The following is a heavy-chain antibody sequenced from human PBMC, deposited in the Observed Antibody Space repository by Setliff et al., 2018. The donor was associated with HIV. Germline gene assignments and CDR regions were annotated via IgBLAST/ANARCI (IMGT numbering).Heavy chain of an antibody. J-gene: IGHJ3*02. CDR2: LYHSGTT. V-gene: IGHV4-38-2*01. CDR3: ATSFYYGSGSYCAFDI. D-gene: IGHD3-10*01. Sequence: SETLSLTCAVSGYSISSGYYWGWIRQPPGKGLEWIASLYHSGTTYYNPSLKSRVTVSVDTSKNHFSLKLSSVTAADTAVYYCATSFYYGSGSYCAFDIRGQGTMVTVSS. CDR1: GYSISSGYY.